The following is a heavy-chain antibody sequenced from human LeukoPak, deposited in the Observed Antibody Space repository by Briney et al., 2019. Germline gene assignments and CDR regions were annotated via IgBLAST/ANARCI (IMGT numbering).Heavy chain of an antibody. CDR1: GYTFTGYY. Sequence: GASVKVSCKASGYTFTGYYMHWVRQAPGQGLEWMGWINPNSGGTNYAQKFQGRVTITADESTSTAYMELSSLRSEDTAVYYCARVWEAVARTGYYYYYYMDVWGKGTTVTVSS. D-gene: IGHD6-19*01. J-gene: IGHJ6*03. CDR3: ARVWEAVARTGYYYYYYMDV. CDR2: INPNSGGT. V-gene: IGHV1-2*02.